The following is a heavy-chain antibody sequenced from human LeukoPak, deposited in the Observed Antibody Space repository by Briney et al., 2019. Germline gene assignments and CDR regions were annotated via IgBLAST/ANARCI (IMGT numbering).Heavy chain of an antibody. D-gene: IGHD3-22*01. CDR3: AKVGGYYYESSP. CDR1: GFTFSSYG. V-gene: IGHV3-30*18. Sequence: GGPLRLSCAASGFTFSSYGMPWVRQAPGKGLEWVAVISYDGSNKYYAGSVKGRFTISRDNSKNTLYLQMNSLRAEDTAVYYCAKVGGYYYESSPWGQGTLVTVSS. CDR2: ISYDGSNK. J-gene: IGHJ5*02.